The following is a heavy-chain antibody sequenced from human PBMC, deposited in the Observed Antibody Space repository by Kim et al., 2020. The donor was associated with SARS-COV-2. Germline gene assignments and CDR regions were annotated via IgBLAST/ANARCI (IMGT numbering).Heavy chain of an antibody. CDR1: GFTFSGYA. CDR2: IRSKANGYAT. Sequence: GGSLRLSCAASGFTFSGYALHWVRQASGKGLEWVGRIRSKANGYATAYAASRKCRFTISRDDSKHTAYLQMNSLKTEATAVYYCAIVPGTTLAFWDAFD. D-gene: IGHD1-1*01. J-gene: IGHJ3*02. CDR3: AIVPGTTLAFWDAFD. V-gene: IGHV3-73*01.